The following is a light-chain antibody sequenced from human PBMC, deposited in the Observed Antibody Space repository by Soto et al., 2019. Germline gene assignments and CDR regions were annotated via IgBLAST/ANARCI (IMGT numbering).Light chain of an antibody. CDR1: PSVTNY. CDR2: GAF. Sequence: IVMTQSLATLSLSPGERATRSCRASPSVTNYLAWYQQKPGQAPRLLIYGAFNRATGIPARFSGSGSGADFTLTISSLEPEDFAVYYCQQRNIWPPVTFGQGTRLEI. CDR3: QQRNIWPPVT. V-gene: IGKV3-11*01. J-gene: IGKJ5*01.